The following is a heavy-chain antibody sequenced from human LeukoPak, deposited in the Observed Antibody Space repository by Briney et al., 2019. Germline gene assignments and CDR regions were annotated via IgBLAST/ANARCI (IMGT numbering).Heavy chain of an antibody. J-gene: IGHJ4*02. V-gene: IGHV4-59*01. D-gene: IGHD6-13*01. CDR3: ARGSSSSHHPALS. CDR1: GGSISSYY. CDR2: IYYSGST. Sequence: PSETLPLTCTVSGGSISSYYWSWIRRPPGKGLEWIGYIYYSGSTNYNPSLKSRVTISVDTSKNQFSLKLSSVTAADTALYYCARGSSSSHHPALSWGQGTLVTVSS.